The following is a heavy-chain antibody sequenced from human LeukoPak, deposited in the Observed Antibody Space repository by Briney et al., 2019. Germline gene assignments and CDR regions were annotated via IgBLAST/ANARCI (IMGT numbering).Heavy chain of an antibody. CDR2: IGTAGDT. J-gene: IGHJ6*02. Sequence: GGSLRLSCAASGFIFSSYDMYWVRQVTGKGLEWVSAIGTAGDTYYPGSVKGRFTISREDAKNSLYLQMNSLRAGDTAVYYCARVWGGSCYGGYYYGMDVWGQGTTVTVSS. CDR1: GFIFSSYD. CDR3: ARVWGGSCYGGYYYGMDV. V-gene: IGHV3-13*01. D-gene: IGHD2-15*01.